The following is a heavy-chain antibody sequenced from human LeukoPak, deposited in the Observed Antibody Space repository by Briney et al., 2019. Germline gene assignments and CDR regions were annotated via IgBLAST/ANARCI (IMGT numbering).Heavy chain of an antibody. J-gene: IGHJ4*02. CDR3: ARARYYYDSSGYYEPASHFDY. CDR2: INPSGGST. V-gene: IGHV1-46*01. D-gene: IGHD3-22*01. Sequence: ASVKVSCKASGYTFTSYYMHWVRQAPGQGLEWMGIINPSGGSTSYAQKFQGRVTMTRDTSISTAYMELSRLRSDDTAVYYCARARYYYDSSGYYEPASHFDYWGQGTLVTVSS. CDR1: GYTFTSYY.